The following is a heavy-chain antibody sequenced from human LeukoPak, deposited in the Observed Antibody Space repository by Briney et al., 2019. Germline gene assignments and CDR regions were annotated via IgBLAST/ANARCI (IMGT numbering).Heavy chain of an antibody. CDR2: ISYDGSNK. J-gene: IGHJ4*02. D-gene: IGHD5-12*01. V-gene: IGHV3-30*01. Sequence: GGSLRLSCAASGFTFSSYAMHWVRQAPGKGLEWVAVISYDGSNKYYADSVKGRFTISRDNSKNTLYLQMNSLRAEDTAVYYCARLSYPIVATSDRFDYWGQGTLVTVSS. CDR3: ARLSYPIVATSDRFDY. CDR1: GFTFSSYA.